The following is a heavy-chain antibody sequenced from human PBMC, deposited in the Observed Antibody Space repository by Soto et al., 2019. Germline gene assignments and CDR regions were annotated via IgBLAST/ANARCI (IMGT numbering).Heavy chain of an antibody. Sequence: GASVKVSCKASGYTFTSYGISWVRQAPGQGLEWMGWISAYNGNTNYAQKLQGRVTMTKDESTSTAYMELSSLRSEDTAVYYCARSQGSSTSLEIYYYYYYGMDVWGQGTTVTVSS. V-gene: IGHV1-18*01. CDR3: ARSQGSSTSLEIYYYYYYGMDV. CDR2: ISAYNGNT. J-gene: IGHJ6*02. CDR1: GYTFTSYG. D-gene: IGHD2-2*01.